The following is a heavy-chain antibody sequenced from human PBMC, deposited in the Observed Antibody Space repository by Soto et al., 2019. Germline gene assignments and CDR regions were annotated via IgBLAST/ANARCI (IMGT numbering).Heavy chain of an antibody. CDR1: GYSFTSYW. CDR3: AREIAAPPGYYYYGMDV. D-gene: IGHD6-6*01. Sequence: GESLKISCKGSGYSFTSYWIGWVRQMPGKGLEWMGIIYPGDSDTRYSPSFQGQVTISADKSISTAYLQWSSLKASDTAMYYCAREIAAPPGYYYYGMDVWGQGTTDNVSS. J-gene: IGHJ6*02. V-gene: IGHV5-51*01. CDR2: IYPGDSDT.